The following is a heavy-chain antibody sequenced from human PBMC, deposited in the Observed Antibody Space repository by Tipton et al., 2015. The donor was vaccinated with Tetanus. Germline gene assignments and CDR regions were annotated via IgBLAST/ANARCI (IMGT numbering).Heavy chain of an antibody. CDR3: ARVLPVNRAG. V-gene: IGHV4-4*07. CDR2: IYGGGST. CDR1: GGSTHDFY. D-gene: IGHD4-17*01. J-gene: IGHJ4*02. Sequence: GLVKPSETLSLSCTVSGGSTHDFYWSWIRQSAGKGLEWIGRIYGGGSTYYNPPLKSRVTMSLDTSKNQFSVRLASVTAADTAVYYCARVLPVNRAGWGQGTLVTVSS.